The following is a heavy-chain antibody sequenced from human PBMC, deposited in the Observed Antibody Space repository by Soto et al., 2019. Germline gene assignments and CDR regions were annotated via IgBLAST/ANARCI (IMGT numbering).Heavy chain of an antibody. Sequence: HPGGSLRLSCAASGFTFSSYAMSWVRQAPGKGLEWVSAISGSGGSTYYADSVKGRFTISRDNSKNTLYLQMNSLRAEDTAVYYCAKSTRHYDILPGYLTYYYYGMDVWGQGTTVTVSS. J-gene: IGHJ6*02. D-gene: IGHD3-9*01. CDR3: AKSTRHYDILPGYLTYYYYGMDV. V-gene: IGHV3-23*01. CDR2: ISGSGGST. CDR1: GFTFSSYA.